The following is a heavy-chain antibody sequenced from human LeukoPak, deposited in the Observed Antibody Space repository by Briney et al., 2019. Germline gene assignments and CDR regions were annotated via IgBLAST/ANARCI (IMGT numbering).Heavy chain of an antibody. CDR2: IYYSGST. CDR1: GVSVSSANYY. J-gene: IGHJ4*02. CDR3: ASSDHYDSSGYSLDY. Sequence: SETLSLTCTVSGVSVSSANYYWSCIRQPPGKGLEWIAYIYYSGSTSYSPSLKSRVTISVDTSKNQLSLKLRSVTAADTAVYYCASSDHYDSSGYSLDYWGQGTLVTVSS. D-gene: IGHD3-22*01. V-gene: IGHV4-61*01.